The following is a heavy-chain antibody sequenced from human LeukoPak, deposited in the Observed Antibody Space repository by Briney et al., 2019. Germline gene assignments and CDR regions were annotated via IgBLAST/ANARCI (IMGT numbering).Heavy chain of an antibody. CDR2: INHSGST. V-gene: IGHV4-34*01. Sequence: PSETLSLTCAVYGGSFSGYYWSWIRQPPGRGLEWIGEINHSGSTNYNPSLKSRVTISVDTSKNQFSLKLSSVTAADTAAYYCARGPVVTALDYWGQGTLVTVSS. D-gene: IGHD2-21*02. J-gene: IGHJ4*02. CDR3: ARGPVVTALDY. CDR1: GGSFSGYY.